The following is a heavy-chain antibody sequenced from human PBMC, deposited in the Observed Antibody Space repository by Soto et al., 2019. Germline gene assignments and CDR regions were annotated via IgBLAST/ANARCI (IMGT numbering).Heavy chain of an antibody. Sequence: QAQLVQSGAEVRRPGASVKVSCKASGYTFSSYGISWVRQAPGQGLEWVGWISGDNGNTSYTQNLPGRVTLTIETSTTTAYMELRSLRSDDTAVYYCTRSARVLARLQRPYYFDQWGQGTLVTVSS. J-gene: IGHJ4*02. CDR3: TRSARVLARLQRPYYFDQ. CDR2: ISGDNGNT. D-gene: IGHD3-3*01. CDR1: GYTFSSYG. V-gene: IGHV1-18*01.